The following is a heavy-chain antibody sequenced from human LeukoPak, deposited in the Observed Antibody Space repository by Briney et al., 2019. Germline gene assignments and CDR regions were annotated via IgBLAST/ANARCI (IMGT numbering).Heavy chain of an antibody. CDR1: GFTFSDYS. V-gene: IGHV3-21*01. D-gene: IGHD6-13*01. Sequence: PGGSLRLSCAASGFTFSDYSMNWVRQAPGKGLEWVTSISASSNYIYYADSVKGRFTISRDNAKNSLYLQMSSLRAEDTAVYYCARVYSSSWYGYYGMDVWGQGTTATVSS. CDR3: ARVYSSSWYGYYGMDV. CDR2: ISASSNYI. J-gene: IGHJ6*02.